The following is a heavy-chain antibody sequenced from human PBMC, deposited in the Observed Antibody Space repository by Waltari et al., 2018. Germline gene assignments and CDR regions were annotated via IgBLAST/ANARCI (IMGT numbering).Heavy chain of an antibody. V-gene: IGHV4-4*07. CDR1: GGSILSYY. Sequence: QVQLQESGPGLVKPSETLSLPCTVSGGSILSYYWSWIRQPAGKGLEWIGRIYPGATPYYNPSLQTRIMMSVDTSQNQFSLKLSSVTAADTAVYYCARIYGSGTFIYMDVWGKGTTVTVSS. CDR2: IYPGATP. CDR3: ARIYGSGTFIYMDV. D-gene: IGHD3-10*01. J-gene: IGHJ6*03.